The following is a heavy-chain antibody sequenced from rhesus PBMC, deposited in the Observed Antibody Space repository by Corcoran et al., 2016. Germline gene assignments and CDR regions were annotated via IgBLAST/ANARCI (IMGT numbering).Heavy chain of an antibody. CDR2: ISNDGSKK. D-gene: IGHD6-25*01. CDR1: GFTFSSYG. CDR3: TAGYSGSWGGKYYFDY. V-gene: IGHV3-54*02. Sequence: EVQLVESGGGLVQPGGSLRLSCAASGFTFSSYGMHWVRQAPGKGLEWVAVISNDGSKKFYADSVKDRFTISRDNAKNSLSLQMNSLKTEDTAVYYCTAGYSGSWGGKYYFDYWGQGVLVTVSS. J-gene: IGHJ4*01.